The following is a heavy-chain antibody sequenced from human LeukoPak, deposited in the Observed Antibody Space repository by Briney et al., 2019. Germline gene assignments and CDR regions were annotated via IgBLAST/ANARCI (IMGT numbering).Heavy chain of an antibody. V-gene: IGHV3-23*01. CDR2: ISGSGGST. J-gene: IGHJ4*02. D-gene: IGHD3-22*01. CDR1: GFTFSSYA. Sequence: GGSLRLSCAASGFTFSSYAMSWVRRAPGKGLEWVSAISGSGGSTYYADSVKGRFTISRDNSKNTLYLQMNSLRAEDTAVYYCAKARNYYDSSGYYFDYWGQGTLVTVSS. CDR3: AKARNYYDSSGYYFDY.